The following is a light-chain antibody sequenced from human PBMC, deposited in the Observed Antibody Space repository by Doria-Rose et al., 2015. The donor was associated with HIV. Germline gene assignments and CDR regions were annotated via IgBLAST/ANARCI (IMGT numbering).Light chain of an antibody. CDR1: QRVKSRY. V-gene: IGKV3-20*01. Sequence: TQSPGTLSLSPGERATLSCRASQRVKSRYLAWYQQKPGQAPRLLIYDASTRATGFPDRFSGSGSRTGFTLTISRLEPEDVAVYYCQQYGTSRGAFGQGTRLEIK. J-gene: IGKJ5*01. CDR2: DAS. CDR3: QQYGTSRGA.